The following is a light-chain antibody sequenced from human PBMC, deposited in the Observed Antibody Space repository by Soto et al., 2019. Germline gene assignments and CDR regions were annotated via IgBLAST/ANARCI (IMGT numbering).Light chain of an antibody. CDR3: FSYAGYYTLL. V-gene: IGLV2-11*01. CDR1: SSDVGTYNY. CDR2: DVY. J-gene: IGLJ2*01. Sequence: QSVLTQPRSVSGSPGQSVTISCTGTSSDVGTYNYVSWYQQHPGKAPKLMIFDVYKRPSGVPDRFSGSKSGDTASLTISWLQADDEADYYCFSYAGYYTLLFGGGTKLTVL.